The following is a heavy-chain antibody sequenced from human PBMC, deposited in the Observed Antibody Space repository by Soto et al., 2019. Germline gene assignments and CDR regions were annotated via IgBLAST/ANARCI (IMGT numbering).Heavy chain of an antibody. V-gene: IGHV1-69*06. Sequence: QVQLVQSGAEVKKPGSSVKVSCKASGGTFISYAISWVRQAPGQGLEWMGGIIPIFGTANYAQKFQGRVTITADKSTSTAYMELSSLRSEDTAVYYCARGGYYDSSGYYYGVDYWGQGTLVTVSS. J-gene: IGHJ4*02. CDR3: ARGGYYDSSGYYYGVDY. D-gene: IGHD3-22*01. CDR1: GGTFISYA. CDR2: IIPIFGTA.